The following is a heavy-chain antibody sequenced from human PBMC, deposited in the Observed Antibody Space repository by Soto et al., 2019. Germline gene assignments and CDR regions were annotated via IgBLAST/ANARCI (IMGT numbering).Heavy chain of an antibody. D-gene: IGHD3-3*01. CDR2: IYYSGST. CDR3: ARGRSAYDFCSGSNWFDP. J-gene: IGHJ5*02. V-gene: IGHV4-59*01. CDR1: GGSISPYY. Sequence: SETLSLTCTVFGGSISPYYWSWIRQPPGKGLEWIGYIYYSGSTNYNPSLKSRVTISADTSKNQFSLELSSVTAADTAVYDCARGRSAYDFCSGSNWFDPWGQGTLVTVSS.